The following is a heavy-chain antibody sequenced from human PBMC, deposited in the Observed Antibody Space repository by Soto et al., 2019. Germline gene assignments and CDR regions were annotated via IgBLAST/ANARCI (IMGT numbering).Heavy chain of an antibody. CDR2: ISPSGGST. V-gene: IGHV1-46*01. J-gene: IGHJ6*02. CDR1: GYTFTSYY. Sequence: GASVKVSCKASGYTFTSYYMHWVRQAPGQGLEWMGIISPSGGSTSYAQKFQGRVTMTRDTSTSTVYMELSSLRSEDTAVYYCAREFSALENRASRDYYYGMDVWGQGTTVTVSS. CDR3: AREFSALENRASRDYYYGMDV.